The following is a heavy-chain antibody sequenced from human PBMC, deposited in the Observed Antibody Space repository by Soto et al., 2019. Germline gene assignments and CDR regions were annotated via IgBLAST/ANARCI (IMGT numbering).Heavy chain of an antibody. Sequence: GGSLRLPCAASGFSDTDHYMTWVRQAPGKGLEWVSVLYTGGSAYYGDSVKGRFTISRDSSTNTLYLQMNSLKVGDTAFYFCARSFNDWTTYFDYWSEGTLVTVSS. CDR3: ARSFNDWTTYFDY. CDR1: GFSDTDHY. V-gene: IGHV3-53*01. CDR2: LYTGGSA. D-gene: IGHD3-9*01. J-gene: IGHJ4*02.